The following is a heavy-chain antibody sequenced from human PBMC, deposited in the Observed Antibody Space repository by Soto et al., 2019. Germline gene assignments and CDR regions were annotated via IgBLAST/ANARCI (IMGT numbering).Heavy chain of an antibody. Sequence: SETLSLTCAVYGGSFSGYYWSWIRQPPGKGLEWIGEINHSGSTNYNPSLKSRVTISVDTSKNQFSLKLSSVTAADTAVYYCAIFRAYYDSSGYPTGAFDIWGQGTMVTVSS. D-gene: IGHD3-22*01. CDR1: GGSFSGYY. V-gene: IGHV4-34*01. J-gene: IGHJ3*02. CDR2: INHSGST. CDR3: AIFRAYYDSSGYPTGAFDI.